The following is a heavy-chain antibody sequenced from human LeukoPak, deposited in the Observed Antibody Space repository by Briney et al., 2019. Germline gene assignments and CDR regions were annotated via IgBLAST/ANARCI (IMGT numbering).Heavy chain of an antibody. Sequence: GGSLRLSCAASGFTFSSSAMSWVRQAPGKGLEWVSAISGSGGSTYYADSVKGRFTISRDNSKNTLYLQMNSLRAEDTAVYYCAKGTAAAGTTRYFQHWGQGTLVTVSS. CDR1: GFTFSSSA. CDR2: ISGSGGST. V-gene: IGHV3-23*01. D-gene: IGHD6-13*01. J-gene: IGHJ1*01. CDR3: AKGTAAAGTTRYFQH.